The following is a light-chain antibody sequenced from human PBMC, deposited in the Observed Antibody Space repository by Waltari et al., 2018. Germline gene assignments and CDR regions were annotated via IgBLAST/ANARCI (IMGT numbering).Light chain of an antibody. Sequence: QSALTQPASVSGSPGQSITISCTGTSSDVGFYNYVSWYQQHPGTAPKLIIYDVSERPSGFSNRFSGAKSGNTASLTISGLQAEDEADYYCNSYAGSSSWVFGGGTKLTVL. J-gene: IGLJ3*02. V-gene: IGLV2-14*01. CDR1: SSDVGFYNY. CDR2: DVS. CDR3: NSYAGSSSWV.